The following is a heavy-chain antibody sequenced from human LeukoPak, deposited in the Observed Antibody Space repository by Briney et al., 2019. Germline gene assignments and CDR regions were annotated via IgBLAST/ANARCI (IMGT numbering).Heavy chain of an antibody. CDR3: TRDSPPRGSRYYFDY. Sequence: GASVKVSCKASGFTFINYGFTWVRQAPGQGPEWMGWISGYNGRTDYAQKFQDRVHMTTDTSTSTVYMELRSLTSDDTAVYYCTRDSPPRGSRYYFDYWGQGTLVTVSS. V-gene: IGHV1-18*04. CDR2: ISGYNGRT. CDR1: GFTFINYG. D-gene: IGHD5-12*01. J-gene: IGHJ4*02.